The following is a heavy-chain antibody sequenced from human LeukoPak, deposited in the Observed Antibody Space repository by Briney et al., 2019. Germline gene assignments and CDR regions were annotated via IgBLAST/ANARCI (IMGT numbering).Heavy chain of an antibody. V-gene: IGHV4-30-2*01. D-gene: IGHD2-2*01. Sequence: SQTLSLTCNVSGDSISSGGYYWSWIRQPPGKGLEWIGNIYHGGSTHYNPSLESRVTLSVDRSRNQFSLKLISVTAADTAVYYSARRCSSTTCYSSFDYWGQGILSPSPQ. CDR1: GDSISSGGYY. CDR2: IYHGGST. J-gene: IGHJ4*02. CDR3: ARRCSSTTCYSSFDY.